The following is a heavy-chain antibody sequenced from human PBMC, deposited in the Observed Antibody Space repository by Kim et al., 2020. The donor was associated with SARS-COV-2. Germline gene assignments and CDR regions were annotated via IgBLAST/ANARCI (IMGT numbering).Heavy chain of an antibody. D-gene: IGHD3-10*01. CDR3: AREGRKGSGSFDY. V-gene: IGHV3-13*01. J-gene: IGHJ4*02. Sequence: YPGSVKGRFTISRENAKNSLYLQMNSLRAGDTAVYYCAREGRKGSGSFDYWGQGTLVTVSS.